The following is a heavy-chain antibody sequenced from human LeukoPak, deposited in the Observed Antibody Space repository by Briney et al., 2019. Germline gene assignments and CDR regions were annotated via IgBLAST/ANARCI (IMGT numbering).Heavy chain of an antibody. CDR2: INPNSGGT. V-gene: IGHV1-2*02. Sequence: GASVKVSCKASGYTFTSYDINWVRQAPGQGLEWMGWINPNSGGTNYAQKFQGRVTMTRDTSISTAYMELSRLRSDDTAVYYCARGGTIRLAVASYWGQGTLVTVSS. J-gene: IGHJ4*02. CDR3: ARGGTIRLAVASY. D-gene: IGHD6-19*01. CDR1: GYTFTSYD.